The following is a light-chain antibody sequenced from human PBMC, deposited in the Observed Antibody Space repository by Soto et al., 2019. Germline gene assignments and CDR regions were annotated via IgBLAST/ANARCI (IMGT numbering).Light chain of an antibody. CDR3: CSYRSTPAIV. CDR2: GVS. CDR1: SSDLDPYNY. Sequence: QSVLTQPASVSGSPGQSITISCTPTSSDLDPYNYVPWYQQFPGKAPKLILYGVSHRPSGVSNRFSGSKFGNTVSLTISGLQAEDEADYFCCSYRSTPAIVFGGGTKITVL. J-gene: IGLJ2*01. V-gene: IGLV2-14*01.